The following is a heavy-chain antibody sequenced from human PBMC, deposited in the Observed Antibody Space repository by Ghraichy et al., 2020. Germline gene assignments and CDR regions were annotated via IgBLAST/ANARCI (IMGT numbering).Heavy chain of an antibody. D-gene: IGHD6-19*01. J-gene: IGHJ6*02. CDR2: IYYSGST. CDR1: GGSISSYY. Sequence: SETLSLTCTVSGGSISSYYWSWIRQPPGKGLEWIGYIYYSGSTNYNPSLKSRVTISVDTSKNQFSLKLSSVTAADPAVYYWARANLAVAGTRPAYYYYYYGMDVWGQGTTVTVSS. V-gene: IGHV4-59*01. CDR3: ARANLAVAGTRPAYYYYYYGMDV.